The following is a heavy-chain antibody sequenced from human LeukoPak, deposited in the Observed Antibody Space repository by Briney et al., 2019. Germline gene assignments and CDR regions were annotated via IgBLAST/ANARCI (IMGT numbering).Heavy chain of an antibody. V-gene: IGHV4-59*01. Sequence: SETLSLTCTVSGGSISSYYWNWIRQSPGKGLEWIGYISHSGSTNYNPSLKSRVTISLDTSKNQFSLKVRSVTAADTAVYYCARGFDSKSTYFDYWGQGTLVTVSS. CDR2: ISHSGST. D-gene: IGHD5-12*01. J-gene: IGHJ4*02. CDR1: GGSISSYY. CDR3: ARGFDSKSTYFDY.